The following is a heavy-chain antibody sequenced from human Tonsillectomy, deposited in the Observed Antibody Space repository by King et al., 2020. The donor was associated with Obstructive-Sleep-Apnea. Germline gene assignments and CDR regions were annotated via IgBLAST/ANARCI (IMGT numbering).Heavy chain of an antibody. Sequence: VQLVESGGGLVKPGGSLRLSCAASGFTFSNAWMSWVHQAPGKGLEWVGRIKSKTDGGTTDYAAPVKGRFTISRDDSKNTLYLQMNSLKTEDTAVYYCTTDRDYRYCSSTSCPPAFDPWGQGTLVTVSS. CDR1: GFTFSNAW. J-gene: IGHJ5*02. V-gene: IGHV3-15*01. CDR2: IKSKTDGGTT. D-gene: IGHD2-2*01. CDR3: TTDRDYRYCSSTSCPPAFDP.